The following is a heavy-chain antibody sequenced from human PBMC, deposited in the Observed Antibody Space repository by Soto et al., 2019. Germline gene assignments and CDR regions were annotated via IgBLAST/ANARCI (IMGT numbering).Heavy chain of an antibody. Sequence: QVQLQESGPGLVKPSQILSLTCTVSGGSISSGGYYWSWIRQHPGKGLEWIGYIYYSGSTYYNPSLKSRVTISVDTSKNQFSLKLSSVTAADTAVYYCARDRGPPLRRGATIRSNWFDPWGQGTLVTVSS. J-gene: IGHJ5*02. CDR3: ARDRGPPLRRGATIRSNWFDP. CDR2: IYYSGST. V-gene: IGHV4-31*03. CDR1: GGSISSGGYY. D-gene: IGHD1-26*01.